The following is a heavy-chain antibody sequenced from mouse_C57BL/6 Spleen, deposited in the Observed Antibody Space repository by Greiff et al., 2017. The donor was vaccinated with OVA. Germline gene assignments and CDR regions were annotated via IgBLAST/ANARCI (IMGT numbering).Heavy chain of an antibody. CDR3: ATYYGSSPAWFAY. V-gene: IGHV5-17*01. CDR2: ISSGSSTI. D-gene: IGHD1-1*01. J-gene: IGHJ3*01. Sequence: EVKVVESGGGLVKPGGSLKLSCAASGFTFSDYGMPWVRQAPEKGLEWVAYISSGSSTIYYADKVKGRFTISRDNAKNTLFLQMTSLRSEDTAMYYCATYYGSSPAWFAYWGQGTLVTVSA. CDR1: GFTFSDYG.